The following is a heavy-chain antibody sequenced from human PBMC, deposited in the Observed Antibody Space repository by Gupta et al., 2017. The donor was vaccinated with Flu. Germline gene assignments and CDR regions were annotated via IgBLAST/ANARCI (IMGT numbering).Heavy chain of an antibody. Sequence: QLLLQESGPGLMKPSETLSLTCTVSGGSPSVATSFWGWVRQPPGQGLEWIGGIYSHGAAHSNPSSRHHITRSGDTSKRQFSLRLDSVTAADTAVYYGVGWPQVVGAYQDAFDVWGQGTRVTVSS. V-gene: IGHV4-39*01. CDR2: IYSHGAA. CDR3: VGWPQVVGAYQDAFDV. CDR1: GGSPSVATSF. J-gene: IGHJ3*01. D-gene: IGHD1-26*01.